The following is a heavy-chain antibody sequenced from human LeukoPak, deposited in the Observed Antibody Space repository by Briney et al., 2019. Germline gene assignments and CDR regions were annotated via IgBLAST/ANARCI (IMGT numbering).Heavy chain of an antibody. CDR3: AREIFWSGYYSNLHFDY. CDR1: EFTFSSYN. J-gene: IGHJ4*02. CDR2: ISSSSSHI. V-gene: IGHV3-21*01. D-gene: IGHD3-3*01. Sequence: GGSLRLSCVASEFTFSSYNMNWVRQAPGKGLEWVSSISSSSSHIYYADSVKGRFTISRDNAKNSLYLQMNSLRAEDTAVYYCAREIFWSGYYSNLHFDYWGQGTLVTVSS.